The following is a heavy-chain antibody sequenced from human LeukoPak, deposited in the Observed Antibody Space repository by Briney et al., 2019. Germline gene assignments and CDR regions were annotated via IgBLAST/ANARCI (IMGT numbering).Heavy chain of an antibody. D-gene: IGHD3-10*01. CDR1: GGSISSSSYY. Sequence: PSETLSLTCTVSGGSISSSSYYWGWIRQPPGKGLEWIGESNHIESTSYNPSLKSRVTISVDTSKNQFSLKLSSVTAADTAVYYCARHRSPYGSGNYYNHWGQGTLVTVSS. CDR3: ARHRSPYGSGNYYNH. J-gene: IGHJ4*02. CDR2: SNHIEST. V-gene: IGHV4-39*01.